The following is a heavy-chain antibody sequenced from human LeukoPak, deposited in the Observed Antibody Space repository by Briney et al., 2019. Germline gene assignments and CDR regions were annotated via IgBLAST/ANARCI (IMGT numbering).Heavy chain of an antibody. CDR3: ARWTVEMATIFDY. D-gene: IGHD5-24*01. J-gene: IGHJ4*02. CDR1: GFTFSSYS. V-gene: IGHV3-21*01. Sequence: GGSLRLSCAASGFTFSSYSMNWVRQAPGKGLEWVSSISSSSSYIYYADSVKGRFTISRDNAKNSLYLQMNSLRAEDTAVYYCARWTVEMATIFDYWGQGTLVTVSS. CDR2: ISSSSSYI.